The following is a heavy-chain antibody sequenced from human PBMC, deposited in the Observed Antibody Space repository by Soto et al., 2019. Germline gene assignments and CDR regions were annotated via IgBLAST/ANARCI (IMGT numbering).Heavy chain of an antibody. CDR2: INSNDGNT. J-gene: IGHJ4*02. Sequence: PGGSLRLSCAASGFTFSSYWMHWVRQAPGKGLEWVSPINSNDGNTNYADSVKGRFTISRDNSKNTLFLQLNSLRAEDTAVYYCAKCAGSGWYPDYWGQGTLVTVSS. CDR3: AKCAGSGWYPDY. D-gene: IGHD6-19*01. V-gene: IGHV3-74*01. CDR1: GFTFSSYW.